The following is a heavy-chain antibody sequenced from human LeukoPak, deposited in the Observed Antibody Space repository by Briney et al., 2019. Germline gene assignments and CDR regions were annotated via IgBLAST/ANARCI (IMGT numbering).Heavy chain of an antibody. V-gene: IGHV1-69*05. Sequence: SVKVSCKASGGTFSSYAISWVRQAPGQGLEWMGGIIPIFGTANYAQKFQGRVTITTDESTSTAYMELSSLIYEDTAMYYCARDLNYYDASGYLLLWGQGTLVTVSS. CDR1: GGTFSSYA. J-gene: IGHJ4*02. CDR2: IIPIFGTA. CDR3: ARDLNYYDASGYLLL. D-gene: IGHD3-22*01.